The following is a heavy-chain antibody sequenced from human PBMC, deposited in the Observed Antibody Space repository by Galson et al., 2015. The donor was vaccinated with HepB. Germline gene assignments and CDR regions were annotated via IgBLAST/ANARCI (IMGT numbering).Heavy chain of an antibody. Sequence: CAISGDSVSSNSAAWNWIRQSPSRGLEWLGRTYYRSKWYNDYAVSVKSRITINPDTSKNQFSLQLNSVTPEDTAVYYCASQKRNYYYYGMDVWGQGTTVTVSS. CDR2: TYYRSKWYN. V-gene: IGHV6-1*01. CDR3: ASQKRNYYYYGMDV. J-gene: IGHJ6*02. CDR1: GDSVSSNSAA. D-gene: IGHD6-25*01.